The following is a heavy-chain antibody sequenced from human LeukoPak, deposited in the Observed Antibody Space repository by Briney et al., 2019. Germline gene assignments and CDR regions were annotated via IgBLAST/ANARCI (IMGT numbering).Heavy chain of an antibody. Sequence: GASVKVSCKASGYNFISYCMHWVRQAPGQGLEWMGIINPSGGSTSYAQKFQDRVTMTRDTSTSTVYMELSSLRSDDTAVYYCARGEVGATKGGDAFDIWGQGTMVTVSS. V-gene: IGHV1-46*01. CDR2: INPSGGST. D-gene: IGHD1-26*01. J-gene: IGHJ3*02. CDR3: ARGEVGATKGGDAFDI. CDR1: GYNFISYC.